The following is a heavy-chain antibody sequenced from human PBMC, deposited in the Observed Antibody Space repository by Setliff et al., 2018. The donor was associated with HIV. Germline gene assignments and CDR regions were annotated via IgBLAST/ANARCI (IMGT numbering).Heavy chain of an antibody. V-gene: IGHV3-23*01. CDR3: AKVFAFGIDVFDI. Sequence: GESLTISCTASGFSFSTYAMGWVRQAAGKGLEWVSTIGAVGSPTFYAESVKGRFTISKDNSKDTLYLQMSSLRDEDTALYYCAKVFAFGIDVFDIWGQGTVVTVSS. J-gene: IGHJ3*02. CDR1: GFSFSTYA. D-gene: IGHD3-10*01. CDR2: IGAVGSPT.